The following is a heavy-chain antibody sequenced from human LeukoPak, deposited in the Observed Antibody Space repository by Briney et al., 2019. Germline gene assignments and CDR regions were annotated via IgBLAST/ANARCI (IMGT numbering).Heavy chain of an antibody. Sequence: SQTLSLTCAVSGGSISSGGYYWSWIRQPPGKGLEWIGYIYHSGSTYYNPYLKSRVTISVDRSKNQFSLKLSSVTAADTAVYYCARVGDGSGSYYFDYWGQGTLVTVSS. CDR2: IYHSGST. J-gene: IGHJ4*02. CDR1: GGSISSGGYY. D-gene: IGHD3-10*01. CDR3: ARVGDGSGSYYFDY. V-gene: IGHV4-30-2*01.